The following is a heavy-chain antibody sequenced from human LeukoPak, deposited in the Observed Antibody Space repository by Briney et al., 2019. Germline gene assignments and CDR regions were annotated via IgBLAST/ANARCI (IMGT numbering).Heavy chain of an antibody. CDR1: GGSISSSSYY. D-gene: IGHD4-23*01. CDR2: IYYSGST. V-gene: IGHV4-39*07. Sequence: SETLSLTCTVSGGSISSSSYYWGWIRQPPGKGLEWIGSIYYSGSTYYNPSLKSRVTISVDTSKNQFSLKLRSVTAADTAVYYCARRAGGYSHPYDYWGQGILVTVSS. CDR3: ARRAGGYSHPYDY. J-gene: IGHJ4*02.